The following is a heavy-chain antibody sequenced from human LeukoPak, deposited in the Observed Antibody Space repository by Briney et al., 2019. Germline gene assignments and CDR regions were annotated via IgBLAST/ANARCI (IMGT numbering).Heavy chain of an antibody. J-gene: IGHJ4*02. Sequence: PGGSLRLSCAASGFTFRSYWMHWVRQGPGKGLLWVARITNDGNTRTYVDSVKGRFTISRDNAKNTLYLQMNSLRAEDTAVYYCTREVSGSSYFDSWGQGTLVTVSS. CDR3: TREVSGSSYFDS. D-gene: IGHD1-26*01. CDR2: ITNDGNTR. V-gene: IGHV3-74*01. CDR1: GFTFRSYW.